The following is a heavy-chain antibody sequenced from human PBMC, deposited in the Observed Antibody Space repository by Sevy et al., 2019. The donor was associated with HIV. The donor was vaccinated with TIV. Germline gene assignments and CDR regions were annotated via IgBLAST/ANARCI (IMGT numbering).Heavy chain of an antibody. J-gene: IGHJ4*02. Sequence: GGSLRLSCTGSGFTFGDYAMSWVRQAPGKGLEWVAFLKHKAYGGTLDYAGSVKGRFSTSRDDSKSIAHLQMNDLKTDDTAIYYCTGWKGAQSIFDYWGQGALVTVSS. CDR3: TGWKGAQSIFDY. D-gene: IGHD1-1*01. V-gene: IGHV3-49*04. CDR1: GFTFGDYA. CDR2: LKHKAYGGTL.